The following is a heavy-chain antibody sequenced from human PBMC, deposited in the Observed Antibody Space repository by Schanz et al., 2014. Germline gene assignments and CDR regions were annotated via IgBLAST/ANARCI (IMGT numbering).Heavy chain of an antibody. J-gene: IGHJ6*02. CDR1: GFTVTSYY. D-gene: IGHD6-6*01. CDR3: AGAPPPYSSSPYYWYYGMDV. V-gene: IGHV3-53*01. Sequence: EMQLVESGGGLIQPGGSLRLSCAASGFTVTSYYMSWVRQAPGKGLECVSGISGGGGSAYYADSVKGRFTISRDNSKNPLFRQMTGRGAEDPPVYYGAGAPPPYSSSPYYWYYGMDVWGQGTTVTVSS. CDR2: SGGGGSA.